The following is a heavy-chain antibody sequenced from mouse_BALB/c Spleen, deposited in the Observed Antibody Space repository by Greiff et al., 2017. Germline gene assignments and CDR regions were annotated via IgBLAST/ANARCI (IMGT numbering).Heavy chain of an antibody. CDR1: GFTFTDYY. CDR3: ARYYAPGWFAY. Sequence: EVQRVESGGGLVQPGGSLRLSCATSGFTFTDYYMSWVRQPPGKALEWLGFIRNKANGYTTEYSASVKGRFTISRDNSQSILYLQMNTLRAEDSATYYCARYYAPGWFAYWGQGTLVTVSA. CDR2: IRNKANGYTT. D-gene: IGHD1-1*02. V-gene: IGHV7-3*02. J-gene: IGHJ3*01.